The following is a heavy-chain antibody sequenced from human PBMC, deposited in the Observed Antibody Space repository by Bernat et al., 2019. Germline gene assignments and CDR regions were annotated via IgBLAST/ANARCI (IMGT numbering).Heavy chain of an antibody. CDR3: ARDNYYDSSGPFEYFQH. Sequence: VQLVQYGAEVKKTGASVKVSCKASGYTFTSYGISWVRQAPGQGLEWMGWISAYNGNTNYAQKLQGRVTMTTDTSTSTAYMELRSLRSDDTAVYYCARDNYYDSSGPFEYFQHWGQGTLFTV. D-gene: IGHD3-22*01. V-gene: IGHV1-18*01. CDR1: GYTFTSYG. CDR2: ISAYNGNT. J-gene: IGHJ1*01.